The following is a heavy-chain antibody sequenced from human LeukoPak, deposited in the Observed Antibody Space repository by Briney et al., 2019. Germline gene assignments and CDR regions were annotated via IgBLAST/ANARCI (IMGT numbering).Heavy chain of an antibody. CDR1: GYTFTGYY. J-gene: IGHJ5*02. Sequence: ASVKVSCKASGYTFTGYYMHWVRQAPGQGLEWMGWINPNSGGTNYAQKFQGWVTMTRDTSISTAYMELSRLRSDDTAVYYRARAGALYNSLNWFDPWGQGTLVTVSS. CDR3: ARAGALYNSLNWFDP. CDR2: INPNSGGT. V-gene: IGHV1-2*04. D-gene: IGHD1-20*01.